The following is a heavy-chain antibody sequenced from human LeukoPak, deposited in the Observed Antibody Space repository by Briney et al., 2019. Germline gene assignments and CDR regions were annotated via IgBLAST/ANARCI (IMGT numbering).Heavy chain of an antibody. CDR1: GYTFTSYD. CDR3: ATVPSSGYLGTDY. J-gene: IGHJ4*02. CDR2: MNPNSGNT. D-gene: IGHD3-22*01. Sequence: GASVKVSCKASGYTFTSYDINWVRQATGQGLEWMGWMNPNSGNTGYAQKFQGRVTMTEDTSTDTAYMELSSLRSEDTAVYYCATVPSSGYLGTDYWGQGTLVTVSS. V-gene: IGHV1-8*01.